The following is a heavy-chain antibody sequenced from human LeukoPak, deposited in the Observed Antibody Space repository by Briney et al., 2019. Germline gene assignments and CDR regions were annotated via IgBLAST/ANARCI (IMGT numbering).Heavy chain of an antibody. V-gene: IGHV3-7*01. CDR3: AREDKWFSFFFDY. Sequence: GGSLRLSCAASGFTFSSYWMSWVRQAPGKGLEWVANIKQDGSEKYYVDSVKGRFTISRDNARNSLYLQMNSLRAEDTAVYYCAREDKWFSFFFDYWGQGTLVTVSS. CDR1: GFTFSSYW. D-gene: IGHD3-22*01. CDR2: IKQDGSEK. J-gene: IGHJ4*02.